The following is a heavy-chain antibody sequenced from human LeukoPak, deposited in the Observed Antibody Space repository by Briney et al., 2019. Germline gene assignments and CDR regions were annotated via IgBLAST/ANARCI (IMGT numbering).Heavy chain of an antibody. CDR2: IIPILGIA. J-gene: IGHJ3*02. V-gene: IGHV1-69*04. Sequence: ASVKVSCKASGGTFSSYAISWVRQAPGQGLEWMGRIIPILGIANYAQKFQGRVTITADKSTSTAYMELSSLRSEDTAVYYCARGRQNYDLWSGYSHDAFDIWGQGTMVTVSS. D-gene: IGHD3-3*01. CDR1: GGTFSSYA. CDR3: ARGRQNYDLWSGYSHDAFDI.